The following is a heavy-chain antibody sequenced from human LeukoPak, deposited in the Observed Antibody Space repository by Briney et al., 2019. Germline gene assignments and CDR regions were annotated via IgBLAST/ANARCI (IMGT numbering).Heavy chain of an antibody. CDR3: VTTSGWYGNWFDP. D-gene: IGHD6-19*01. J-gene: IGHJ5*02. CDR2: IYPGDSDT. Sequence: GESLKISCKGSGYSFTSYWIGWVRQMPGKGLEWMGIIYPGDSDTRYSPSFQGQVTISADKSISNAYLQWSSLKASDTAMYYCVTTSGWYGNWFDPWGQGTLVTVSS. CDR1: GYSFTSYW. V-gene: IGHV5-51*01.